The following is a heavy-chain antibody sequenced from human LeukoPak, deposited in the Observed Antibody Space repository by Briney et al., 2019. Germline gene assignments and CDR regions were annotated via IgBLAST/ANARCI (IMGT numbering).Heavy chain of an antibody. Sequence: PSETLSLTCTVSGGSISSYYWSWIRQPPGKGLEWIGYIYYSGSTNDNPSLKSRVTISVDTSKNQFSLKLSSVTAADTAVYYCARAIAVAGNFDYWGQGTLVTVSS. V-gene: IGHV4-59*01. CDR3: ARAIAVAGNFDY. CDR1: GGSISSYY. J-gene: IGHJ4*02. CDR2: IYYSGST. D-gene: IGHD6-19*01.